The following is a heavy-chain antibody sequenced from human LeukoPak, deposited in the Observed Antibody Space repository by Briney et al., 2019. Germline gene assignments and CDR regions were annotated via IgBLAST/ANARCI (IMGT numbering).Heavy chain of an antibody. V-gene: IGHV3-53*01. CDR3: AREIIQLPGYFDY. D-gene: IGHD5-18*01. J-gene: IGHJ4*02. Sequence: GGSLRLLCAACGFTVSSNYMRWVRQAPGKGREGVSVIYSGGSTYYADSVKGRFTISRDNSKNTLYLQMNSLRGEDTAVYYCAREIIQLPGYFDYWGQGTLGTVSP. CDR2: IYSGGST. CDR1: GFTVSSNY.